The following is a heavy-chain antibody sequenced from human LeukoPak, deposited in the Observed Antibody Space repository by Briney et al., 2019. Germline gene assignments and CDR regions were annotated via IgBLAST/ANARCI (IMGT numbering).Heavy chain of an antibody. Sequence: SETLSLTCTVSGGSISSYYWSWIRQPAGKGLEWIGRTYTSGSTNYNPSLKSRVTMSVDTSKNQFSLKLSSVTAADTAVYYCARQLAGLAPPGFIDSWGQGTLVTVSS. D-gene: IGHD3-3*02. J-gene: IGHJ4*02. CDR3: ARQLAGLAPPGFIDS. CDR2: TYTSGST. CDR1: GGSISSYY. V-gene: IGHV4-4*07.